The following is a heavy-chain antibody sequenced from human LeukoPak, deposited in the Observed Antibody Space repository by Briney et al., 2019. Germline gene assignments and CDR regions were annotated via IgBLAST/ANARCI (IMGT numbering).Heavy chain of an antibody. J-gene: IGHJ4*02. CDR3: ARLTWLVSSDVSQTGVEYVSRTGFEY. CDR1: GFTFSSYS. CDR2: ISTGSSSSSTI. V-gene: IGHV3-48*04. Sequence: GGSLRLSCAASGFTFSSYSMNWVRQAPGKGLEWVSYISTGSSSSSTIYYADSVKGRFTIFRDNARNSLYLQMNSLRVEDTAVYYCARLTWLVSSDVSQTGVEYVSRTGFEYWGQGALVTVST. D-gene: IGHD2/OR15-2a*01.